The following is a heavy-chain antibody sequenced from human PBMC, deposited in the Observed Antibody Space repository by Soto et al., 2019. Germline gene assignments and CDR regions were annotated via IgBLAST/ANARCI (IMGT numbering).Heavy chain of an antibody. J-gene: IGHJ5*02. CDR3: ARRVAARLRRLDWFDP. D-gene: IGHD6-6*01. CDR2: INHSGST. V-gene: IGHV4-34*01. CDR1: GGSFSGYY. Sequence: QVQLQQWGAGLLKPSETLSLTCAVYGGSFSGYYWSWIRQPPGKGLEWIGEINHSGSTNYNPSLKSRVTISVDTSKIQFSLKLSSVTAADTAVYYCARRVAARLRRLDWFDPWGQGTLVTVSS.